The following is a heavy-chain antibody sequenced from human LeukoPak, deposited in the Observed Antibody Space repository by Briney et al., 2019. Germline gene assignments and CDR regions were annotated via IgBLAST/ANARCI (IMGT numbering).Heavy chain of an antibody. CDR2: INHSGST. CDR3: AGKMTTVTSSWFDP. V-gene: IGHV4-34*01. J-gene: IGHJ5*02. CDR1: GGSFSGYY. Sequence: SSETLSLTCAVYGGSFSGYYWSWIRQPPGKGLEWIGEINHSGSTNYNPSLKSRVTISVDTSKNQFSLKLSSVTAADTAVYYCAGKMTTVTSSWFDPWGQGTLVTVSS. D-gene: IGHD4-17*01.